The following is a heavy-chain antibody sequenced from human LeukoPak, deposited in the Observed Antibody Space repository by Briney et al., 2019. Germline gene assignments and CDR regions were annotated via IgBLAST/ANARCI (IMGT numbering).Heavy chain of an antibody. CDR2: INHSGST. D-gene: IGHD3-10*01. J-gene: IGHJ4*02. CDR3: ARDRRTTMVRGVSGARRNDY. V-gene: IGHV4-34*01. CDR1: GGSFSGYY. Sequence: SETLSLTCAVYGGSFSGYYWSWIRQPPGKGLEWLGEINHSGSTNYNPSLKSRVTISVDTSKNQFSLKLSSVTAADTAVYYCARDRRTTMVRGVSGARRNDYWVQGTLVTVSS.